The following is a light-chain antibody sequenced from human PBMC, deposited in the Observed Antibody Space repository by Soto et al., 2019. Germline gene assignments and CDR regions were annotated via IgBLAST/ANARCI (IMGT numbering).Light chain of an antibody. CDR1: QSINSRY. CDR3: QQFGSSPGFT. CDR2: GAS. V-gene: IGKV3-20*01. J-gene: IGKJ3*01. Sequence: EIVLTQSPGTLSLSPGERATLSCRASQSINSRYLAWYQQKPGQAPRLLIYGASSRSTGIPDRLSGSGSGTDFTLTISRLEPVDFAVYYCQQFGSSPGFTFGPGTKVYIK.